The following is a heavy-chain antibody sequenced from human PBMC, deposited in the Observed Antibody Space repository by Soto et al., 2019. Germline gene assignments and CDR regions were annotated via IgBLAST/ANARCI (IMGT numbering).Heavy chain of an antibody. J-gene: IGHJ3*02. CDR3: AREAVTVTRAFDI. Sequence: EVQLVESGGGLVQPGGSLRLSCAASGFTFSRYWMHWVRQAPGKGLVWVSRINSDGSSTSYADSVKGRFTISRDNAKNTLYLQMHCLRAEDTAVYYWAREAVTVTRAFDIWGQGTMGTVSS. D-gene: IGHD4-17*01. CDR2: INSDGSST. CDR1: GFTFSRYW. V-gene: IGHV3-74*01.